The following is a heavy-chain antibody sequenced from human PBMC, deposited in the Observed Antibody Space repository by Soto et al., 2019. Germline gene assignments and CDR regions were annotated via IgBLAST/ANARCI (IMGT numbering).Heavy chain of an antibody. Sequence: GASVKVSCKAFGYTFTSYYMHWVRQAPGQGLEWMGIINPSGGSTSYAQKFQGRVTMTRDTSTSTVYMELSSLRSEDTAVYYCARDLGYYDSSGYYPGYWGQGTLVTVSS. V-gene: IGHV1-46*01. CDR1: GYTFTSYY. CDR2: INPSGGST. J-gene: IGHJ4*02. CDR3: ARDLGYYDSSGYYPGY. D-gene: IGHD3-22*01.